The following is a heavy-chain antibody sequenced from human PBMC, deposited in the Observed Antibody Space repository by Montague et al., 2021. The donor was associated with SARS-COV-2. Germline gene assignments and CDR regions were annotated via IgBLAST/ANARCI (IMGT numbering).Heavy chain of an antibody. CDR2: IYYSGST. Sequence: SETLSLTCTVSGGSISSSSYYWGWIRQPPGKGLEWIGSIYYSGSTYYNPSLKSRATISVDTSKNQFSLKLSSVTAADTAVYYCARIGWLRGAFDIWGQGTMVTVSS. CDR1: GGSISSSSYY. D-gene: IGHD5-12*01. CDR3: ARIGWLRGAFDI. J-gene: IGHJ3*02. V-gene: IGHV4-39*01.